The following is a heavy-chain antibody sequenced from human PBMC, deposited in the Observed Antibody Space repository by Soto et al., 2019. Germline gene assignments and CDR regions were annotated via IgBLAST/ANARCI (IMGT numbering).Heavy chain of an antibody. V-gene: IGHV4-34*01. CDR1: GGSFIGYS. J-gene: IGHJ4*02. CDR3: ASDTYCSGGTCTAY. D-gene: IGHD2-15*01. CDR2: INHSGSP. Sequence: PSETLYLTCAVYGGSFIGYSWNWIRQPPGKGLEWIGEINHSGSPNYSPSLKSRVTISVDTSKNQFSLKLNSVTAADTAIYYCASDTYCSGGTCTAYRGQGTLVTVSS.